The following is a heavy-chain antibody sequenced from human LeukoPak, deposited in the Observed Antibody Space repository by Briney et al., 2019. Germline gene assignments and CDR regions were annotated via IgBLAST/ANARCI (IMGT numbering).Heavy chain of an antibody. CDR3: ARDTLSGSYPLDY. CDR2: ISSSGATI. Sequence: GGSLRLSCAASGFTFRIYEMNWVRQAPGKGLEWVSYISSSGATIYYADSVKGRFTISRDNTKNSLYLQMNSLRAEDTAVYYCARDTLSGSYPLDYWGQGTLVTVSS. J-gene: IGHJ4*02. D-gene: IGHD1-26*01. CDR1: GFTFRIYE. V-gene: IGHV3-48*03.